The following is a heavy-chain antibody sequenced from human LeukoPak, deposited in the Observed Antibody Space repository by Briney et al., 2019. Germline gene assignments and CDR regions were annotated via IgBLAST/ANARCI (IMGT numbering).Heavy chain of an antibody. D-gene: IGHD3-10*01. V-gene: IGHV4-59*01. CDR1: GGSISSYY. J-gene: IGHJ5*02. Sequence: PSETLSLTCTVSGGSISSYYWSWLRQPPGKGLEWIGYIYYSGSTNYNPSLKSRVTISVDTSKNQFSLKLSSVTAADTAVYYCAREGYGSGSYYNWFDPWGQGTLVTVSS. CDR2: IYYSGST. CDR3: AREGYGSGSYYNWFDP.